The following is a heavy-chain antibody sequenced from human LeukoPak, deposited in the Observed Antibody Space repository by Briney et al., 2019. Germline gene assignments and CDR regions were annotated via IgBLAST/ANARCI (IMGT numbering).Heavy chain of an antibody. CDR3: ARRSSSGYFDY. CDR1: GYAFTTYW. CDR2: IYPTDSDA. J-gene: IGHJ4*02. V-gene: IGHV5-51*07. D-gene: IGHD6-13*01. Sequence: GESLKISCKLSGYAFTTYWIGWVDQMPGKDVAWMGIIYPTDSDARYSPSFQGQVTISVDKPISTAYLQWSSLKASDTAMYYCARRSSSGYFDYWGQGTLVTVSS.